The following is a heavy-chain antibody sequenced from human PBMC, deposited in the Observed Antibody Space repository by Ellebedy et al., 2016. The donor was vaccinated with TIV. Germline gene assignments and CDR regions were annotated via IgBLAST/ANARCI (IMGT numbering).Heavy chain of an antibody. D-gene: IGHD3-16*01. CDR1: GFTFSTYA. J-gene: IGHJ3*02. CDR3: VRYVAAFDI. Sequence: GESLKISCAASGFTFSTYAMSWVRQAPGKGLEWVSGVNIGGDYTYYAGSVRGRFTISRDNAKKSLYLQMNSLRAEDTAVYYCVRYVAAFDIWGQGTMVTVSS. V-gene: IGHV3-23*01. CDR2: VNIGGDYT.